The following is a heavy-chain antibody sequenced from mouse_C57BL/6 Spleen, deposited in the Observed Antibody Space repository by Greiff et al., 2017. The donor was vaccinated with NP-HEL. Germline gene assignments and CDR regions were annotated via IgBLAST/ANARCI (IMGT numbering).Heavy chain of an antibody. Sequence: EVKLMESGAELVRPGASVKLSCTASGFNIKDDYMHWVKQRPEQGLEWIGWIDPENGDTEYASKFQGKATITADTSSNTAYLQLSSLTSEDTAVYYCTTGDYEGFAYWGQGTLVTVSA. CDR3: TTGDYEGFAY. CDR2: IDPENGDT. V-gene: IGHV14-4*01. D-gene: IGHD2-4*01. J-gene: IGHJ3*01. CDR1: GFNIKDDY.